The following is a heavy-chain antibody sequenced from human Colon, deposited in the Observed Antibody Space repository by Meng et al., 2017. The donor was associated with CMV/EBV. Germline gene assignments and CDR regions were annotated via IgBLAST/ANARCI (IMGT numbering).Heavy chain of an antibody. D-gene: IGHD1-20*01. CDR2: INPNSGGT. V-gene: IGHV1-2*02. CDR3: ARAPYNWNDEGWFDP. Sequence: QVQLVQFGGWVKTPGASVKVSCKASGYTFTGYYMHWVRQAPGQGLEWMGWINPNSGGTNYAQKFQGRVTMTRDTSISTAYMELSRLRSDDTAVYYCARAPYNWNDEGWFDPWGQGTLVTVSS. J-gene: IGHJ5*02. CDR1: GYTFTGYY.